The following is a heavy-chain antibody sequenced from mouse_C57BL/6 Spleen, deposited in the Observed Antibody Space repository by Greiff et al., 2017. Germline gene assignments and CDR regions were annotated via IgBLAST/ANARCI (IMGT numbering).Heavy chain of an antibody. V-gene: IGHV14-2*01. Sequence: VQLQQSGAELVKPGASVKLSCTASGFNFKDYYMHWVKQRTEQGLEWIGSIDPEDGETKYAPKFQGKATITADTSSNTAYLQLSSLTSEDTAVYYCARPSPVVPPDWCFDVWGTGTTVTVSS. CDR3: ARPSPVVPPDWCFDV. D-gene: IGHD1-1*01. CDR2: IDPEDGET. CDR1: GFNFKDYY. J-gene: IGHJ1*03.